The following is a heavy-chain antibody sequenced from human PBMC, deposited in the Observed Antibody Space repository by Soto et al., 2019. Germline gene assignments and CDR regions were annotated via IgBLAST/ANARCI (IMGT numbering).Heavy chain of an antibody. CDR1: GFNFGDYT. D-gene: IGHD6-19*01. CDR3: AKETFGVGWTLDL. CDR2: ISGGGGNS. J-gene: IGHJ5*02. Sequence: QLLESGGGLVQPGGSRRLSCAASGFNFGDYTMTWVRQAPGKGLVWISTISGGGGNSYYADVVNGRVTITRDNSKNTLCLQMNSLKGEDTALYFCAKETFGVGWTLDLWGQGTLVTVSS. V-gene: IGHV3-23*01.